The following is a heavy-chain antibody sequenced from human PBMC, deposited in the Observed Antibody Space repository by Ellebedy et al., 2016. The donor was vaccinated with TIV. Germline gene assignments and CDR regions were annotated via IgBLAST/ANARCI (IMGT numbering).Heavy chain of an antibody. CDR3: TADTYRSSSMAVDY. V-gene: IGHV3-15*06. CDR2: IKSESDGGTT. Sequence: GESLKISXAASGFTFTNTWMNWVRQAPGKGLEWVGRIKSESDGGTTHYAAPVKGRFTISRDDSRNTLSLQMSSLKVEDTSMYYCTADTYRSSSMAVDYWGQGTLVTVSS. D-gene: IGHD3-16*02. J-gene: IGHJ4*02. CDR1: GFTFTNTW.